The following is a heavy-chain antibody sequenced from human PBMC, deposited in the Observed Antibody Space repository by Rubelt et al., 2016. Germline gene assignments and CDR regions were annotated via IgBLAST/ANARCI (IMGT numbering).Heavy chain of an antibody. CDR3: TTDTAMDNDFDY. CDR2: IKSKTDGGTT. J-gene: IGHJ4*02. D-gene: IGHD5-18*01. V-gene: IGHV3-15*07. CDR1: GFTFSSYW. Sequence: EVQLVESGGGLVQPGGSLRLSCAASGFTFSSYWMNWVRQAPGKGLEWVGRIKSKTDGGTTDYAAPVKGRCTTSRSVPKNTLYLQMNSLKTEDTAVYYCTTDTAMDNDFDYWGQGTLVTVSS.